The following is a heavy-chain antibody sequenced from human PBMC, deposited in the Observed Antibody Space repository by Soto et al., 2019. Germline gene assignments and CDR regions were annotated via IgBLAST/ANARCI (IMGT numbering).Heavy chain of an antibody. D-gene: IGHD1-26*01. V-gene: IGHV4-39*01. CDR1: GGSISSDSYF. J-gene: IGHJ6*03. Sequence: SETLSLTCSVSGGSISSDSYFWGWIRQSPGKGLEWIGSIYYSGSTHHNPSLKSRVTISVDTSKKRFSLKLSSVTAADAAVYYCARVSAGPKYYYYMDVWGKGTTVTVSS. CDR3: ARVSAGPKYYYYMDV. CDR2: IYYSGST.